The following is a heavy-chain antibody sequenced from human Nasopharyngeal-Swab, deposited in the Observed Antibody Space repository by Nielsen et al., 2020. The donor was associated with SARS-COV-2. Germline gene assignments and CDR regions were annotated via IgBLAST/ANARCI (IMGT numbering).Heavy chain of an antibody. J-gene: IGHJ6*02. Sequence: ASVKVSCKASGYTFTGYYMHWVRQAPGHGLAWMGRINPNSGGTNYAQKFQGRVTMTRDTSISTAYMELSRLRSDDTAVYYCAIYCSGGSCYSGYYYVMDVWGQGTTVTVSS. CDR3: AIYCSGGSCYSGYYYVMDV. V-gene: IGHV1-2*06. CDR1: GYTFTGYY. CDR2: INPNSGGT. D-gene: IGHD2-15*01.